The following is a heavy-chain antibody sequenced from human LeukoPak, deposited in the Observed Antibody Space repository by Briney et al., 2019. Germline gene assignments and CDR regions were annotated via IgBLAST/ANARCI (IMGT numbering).Heavy chain of an antibody. CDR3: ARLEGYCSSTSCYTRLAPYWYFDL. CDR1: GGSISSYY. Sequence: PSETLSLTCTVSGGSISSYYWSWIRQPPGEGLEWIGYIYYSGSTNYNPSLKSRATISVDTSKCQFSLKLGSVTAADTAVYYCARLEGYCSSTSCYTRLAPYWYFDLWGRGTLVTVSS. CDR2: IYYSGST. V-gene: IGHV4-59*12. D-gene: IGHD2-2*02. J-gene: IGHJ2*01.